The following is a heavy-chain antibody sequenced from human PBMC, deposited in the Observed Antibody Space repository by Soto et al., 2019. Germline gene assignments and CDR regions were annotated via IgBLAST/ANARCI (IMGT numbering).Heavy chain of an antibody. J-gene: IGHJ4*02. CDR3: ARDYRYYDILTGFLSTFDY. CDR2: ISSSSSYI. CDR1: GFTFSSYS. Sequence: PGGSLRLSCAASGFTFSSYSMNWVRQAPGKGLEWVSSISSSSSYIYYADSVKGRFTISRDNAKNSLYLQMNSLRAEDTAVYYCARDYRYYDILTGFLSTFDYWGQGTLVTVSS. D-gene: IGHD3-9*01. V-gene: IGHV3-21*01.